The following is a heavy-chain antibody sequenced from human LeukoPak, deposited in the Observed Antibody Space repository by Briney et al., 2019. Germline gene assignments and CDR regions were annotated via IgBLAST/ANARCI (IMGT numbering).Heavy chain of an antibody. V-gene: IGHV3-30*03. Sequence: GGSLRLSCAASRFTFSIFGMHWVRQAPGKGLEWIAVISSDGTNKYYADSVRGRFTISRDNSKDTLYLQMSSLRIEDTAIYYCRTATRYLDYYYDYWGQGTLVTVSS. D-gene: IGHD3-22*01. CDR1: RFTFSIFG. J-gene: IGHJ4*02. CDR2: ISSDGTNK. CDR3: RTATRYLDYYYDY.